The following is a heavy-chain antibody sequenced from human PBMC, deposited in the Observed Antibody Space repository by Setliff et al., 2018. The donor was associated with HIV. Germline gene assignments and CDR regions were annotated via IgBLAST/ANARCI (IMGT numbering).Heavy chain of an antibody. D-gene: IGHD1-1*01. Sequence: GGSLRLSCAASGFTFSSCWMNWVRQAPGKGLEWVANIEPGGSGKYYVDSVKGRFTISRDNARNSLYLQMNSLRAEDTGIYYCSIGHYTTSGWGQGTLVTVSS. CDR3: SIGHYTTSG. CDR2: IEPGGSGK. J-gene: IGHJ4*02. CDR1: GFTFSSCW. V-gene: IGHV3-7*01.